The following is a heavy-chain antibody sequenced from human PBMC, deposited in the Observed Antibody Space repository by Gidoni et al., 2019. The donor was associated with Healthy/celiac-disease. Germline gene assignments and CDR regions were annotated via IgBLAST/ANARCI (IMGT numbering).Heavy chain of an antibody. Sequence: QVQLQVSGPGLVKTSHTLSLTCTVSGGSISRGGYYWSWIGQHPGTGLESIGYIYYSGSTYSNPSIKSRVTISVDTSKNQFSLKLSSGTEADTAVYYWKRAHSSGELGMDVWGQGTTVTVSS. CDR2: IYYSGST. CDR1: GGSISRGGYY. V-gene: IGHV4-31*03. D-gene: IGHD1-26*01. CDR3: KRAHSSGELGMDV. J-gene: IGHJ6*02.